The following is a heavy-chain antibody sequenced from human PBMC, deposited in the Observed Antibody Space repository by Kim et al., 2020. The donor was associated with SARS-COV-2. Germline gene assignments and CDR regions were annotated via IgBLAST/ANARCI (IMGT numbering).Heavy chain of an antibody. CDR2: ISGSGGST. D-gene: IGHD3-10*01. J-gene: IGHJ6*02. Sequence: GGSLRLSCAASGFTFSSYAMSWVRQAPGKGLEWVSAISGSGGSTYYADSVKGRFTISRDNSKNTLYLQMNSLRAEDTAVYYCAKDGKGGAFWPYYYGMDVWGQGTTVTVSS. V-gene: IGHV3-23*01. CDR1: GFTFSSYA. CDR3: AKDGKGGAFWPYYYGMDV.